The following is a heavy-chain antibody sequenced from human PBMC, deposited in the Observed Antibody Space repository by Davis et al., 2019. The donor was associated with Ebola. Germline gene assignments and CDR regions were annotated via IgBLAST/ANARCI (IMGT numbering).Heavy chain of an antibody. D-gene: IGHD2-15*01. V-gene: IGHV3-73*01. Sequence: GESLKISCAASGFTFSGSAMHWVRQASGKGLEWVGRIRSKANSYATAYAASVKGRFTISRDDSKNTAYLQMNSLKTEATAVYYLTSPLHCSVGSCYSEGWGQGTLVTVSS. CDR3: TSPLHCSVGSCYSEG. CDR1: GFTFSGSA. J-gene: IGHJ4*02. CDR2: IRSKANSYAT.